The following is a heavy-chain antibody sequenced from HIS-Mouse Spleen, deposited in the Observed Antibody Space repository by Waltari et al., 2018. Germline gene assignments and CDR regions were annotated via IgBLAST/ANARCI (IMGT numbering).Heavy chain of an antibody. D-gene: IGHD6-13*01. V-gene: IGHV4-39*07. CDR1: GGSISSSSYY. CDR3: AREIPYSSSWYDWYFDL. Sequence: QLQLQESGPGLVKPSETLSLTCTVSGGSISSSSYYWGWIRQPPGKGLEWIGSIYYSGSNYYNPSLKSRVTRAVDTSKNQFSLKLSSVTAADTAVYYCAREIPYSSSWYDWYFDLWDRGTLVTVSS. CDR2: IYYSGSN. J-gene: IGHJ2*01.